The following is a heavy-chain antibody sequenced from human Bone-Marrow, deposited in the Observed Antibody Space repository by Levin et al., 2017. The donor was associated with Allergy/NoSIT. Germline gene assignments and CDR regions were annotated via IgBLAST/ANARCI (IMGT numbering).Heavy chain of an antibody. Sequence: GGSLRLSCAASGFTFSSFALSWVRQAPGKGLEWVSGISGSGGSTHYADSVKGRFTISRDNSKNTLYLQMNSLRVEETAIYYCAKDRRLTTTGWYYFDYWGQGTLVTVSS. CDR3: AKDRRLTTTGWYYFDY. V-gene: IGHV3-23*01. D-gene: IGHD6-19*01. J-gene: IGHJ4*02. CDR2: ISGSGGST. CDR1: GFTFSSFA.